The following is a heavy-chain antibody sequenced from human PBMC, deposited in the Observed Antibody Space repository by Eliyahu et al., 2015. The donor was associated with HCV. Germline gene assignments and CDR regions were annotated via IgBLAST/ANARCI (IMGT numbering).Heavy chain of an antibody. CDR2: ISSTSSYI. D-gene: IGHD4-17*01. CDR3: AREGYGEMNFQR. Sequence: EVQLVESGGGLVKPGGSLRLSCAASGFTFSSYSMYWVRQAPGKGLEWVSSISSTSSYIYYADSVKGRFTISRDNAKSSLYLQMNSLRAEDTAVYYCAREGYGEMNFQRWGQGTLVTVSS. J-gene: IGHJ1*01. V-gene: IGHV3-21*01. CDR1: GFTFSSYS.